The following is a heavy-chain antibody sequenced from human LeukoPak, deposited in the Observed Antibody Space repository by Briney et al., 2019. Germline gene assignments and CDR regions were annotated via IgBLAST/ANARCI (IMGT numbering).Heavy chain of an antibody. Sequence: SETLSLTCAVYGGSFSGYYWSWIRQPPGKGLEWIGYIYYSGSTNYNPSLKSRVTISVDTSKNQFSLKLSSVTAADTAVYYCARKGYYRNDAFDIWGQGTMVTVSS. CDR1: GGSFSGYY. J-gene: IGHJ3*02. CDR2: IYYSGST. V-gene: IGHV4-59*01. D-gene: IGHD2-15*01. CDR3: ARKGYYRNDAFDI.